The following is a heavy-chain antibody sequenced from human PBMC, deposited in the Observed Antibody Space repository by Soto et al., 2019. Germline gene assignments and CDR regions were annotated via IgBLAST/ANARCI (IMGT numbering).Heavy chain of an antibody. CDR2: INHSGST. CDR1: GGSFSGYY. D-gene: IGHD3-22*01. J-gene: IGHJ4*02. V-gene: IGHV4-34*01. Sequence: LSLTCAVYGGSFSGYYWSWIRQPPGKGLEWIGEINHSGSTNYNPSLKSRVTISVDTSKNQFSLKLSSVTAADTAVYYCARVFGYDSSRPDTGLPFYFDYWGQGTLVTVSS. CDR3: ARVFGYDSSRPDTGLPFYFDY.